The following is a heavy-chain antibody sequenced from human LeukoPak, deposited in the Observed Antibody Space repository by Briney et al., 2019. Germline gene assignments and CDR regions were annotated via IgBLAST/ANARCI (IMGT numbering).Heavy chain of an antibody. Sequence: SVKVSCKASGGTFSSYAISWVRQAPGQGLEWMGRIIPIFGTANYAQKFQGRVTIPTDESTSTAYMELSSLRSEDTAVYYCASLPNGAAGSFDYWGQGTLVTVSS. CDR3: ASLPNGAAGSFDY. D-gene: IGHD6-13*01. CDR1: GGTFSSYA. CDR2: IIPIFGTA. J-gene: IGHJ4*02. V-gene: IGHV1-69*05.